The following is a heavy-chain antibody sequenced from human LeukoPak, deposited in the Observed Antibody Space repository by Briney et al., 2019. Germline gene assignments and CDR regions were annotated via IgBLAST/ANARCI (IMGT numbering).Heavy chain of an antibody. Sequence: KSGGSLRLSCATSGLTFSTYTMNWVRQAPGKGLEWVSSINGRSNYIYYADSVEGRFTISRDNAKNSLYLQMNSLRVEDTAVYYCAREDGIVGDSGAFDIWGQGTMVTVSS. CDR2: INGRSNYI. J-gene: IGHJ3*02. D-gene: IGHD1-26*01. CDR1: GLTFSTYT. CDR3: AREDGIVGDSGAFDI. V-gene: IGHV3-21*01.